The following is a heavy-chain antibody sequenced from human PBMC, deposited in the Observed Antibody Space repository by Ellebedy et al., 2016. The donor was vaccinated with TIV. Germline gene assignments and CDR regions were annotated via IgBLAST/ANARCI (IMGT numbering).Heavy chain of an antibody. CDR1: GFTFDDYG. V-gene: IGHV3-43*02. CDR2: ISGDGGST. J-gene: IGHJ3*02. D-gene: IGHD3-9*01. Sequence: GESLKISCAASGFTFDDYGMSWVRQAPGKGLEWVSLISGDGGSTYYADSVKGRFTISRDNSKNSLYLQMNSLRTEDTALYYCAMLTPNFDWDDAFDIWGQGTMVTVSS. CDR3: AMLTPNFDWDDAFDI.